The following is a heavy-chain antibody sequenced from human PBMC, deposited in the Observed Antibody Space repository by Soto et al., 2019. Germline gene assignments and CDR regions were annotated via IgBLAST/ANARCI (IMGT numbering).Heavy chain of an antibody. Sequence: GGSLRLSCAASGFTFSGSAMHWVRQASGKGLEWVGRIRSKANNYATAYGASVKGRFTISRDDSKNTAYLQMNSLKTEDTAVYYCTRRDFRSSHPFDYWGQGTLVTVSS. V-gene: IGHV3-73*01. D-gene: IGHD6-6*01. CDR3: TRRDFRSSHPFDY. J-gene: IGHJ4*02. CDR1: GFTFSGSA. CDR2: IRSKANNYAT.